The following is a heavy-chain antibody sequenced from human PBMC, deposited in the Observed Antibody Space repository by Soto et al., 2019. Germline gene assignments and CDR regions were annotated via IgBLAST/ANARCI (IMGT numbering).Heavy chain of an antibody. CDR1: GFTFGDFA. CDR2: IRTKASGGAT. V-gene: IGHV3-49*04. Sequence: EVQLVDSGGGLVQPGRSLRLSCTASGFTFGDFAMSWVRQAPGKGLEWVGFIRTKASGGATEYAASVKGRFTISRDDSKSIAYRQMNSLKPEDTAVYYCTRGYSSSWSPAYGGQGTLVTVSS. D-gene: IGHD6-13*01. J-gene: IGHJ4*02. CDR3: TRGYSSSWSPAY.